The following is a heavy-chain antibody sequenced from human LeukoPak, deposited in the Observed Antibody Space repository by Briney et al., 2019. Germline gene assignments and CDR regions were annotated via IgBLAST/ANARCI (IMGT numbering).Heavy chain of an antibody. V-gene: IGHV4-59*08. CDR1: GGSISSYY. Sequence: SSETLSLTCTASGGSISSYYWSWIRQPPGKGLEWIGCIYSSGSTNYNPSLKSRVTISVDTSKNQFSLKLNSVTAADTSVYYCARQSSSGWYGAFDIWGQGTMVTVSS. CDR2: IYSSGST. J-gene: IGHJ3*02. D-gene: IGHD6-19*01. CDR3: ARQSSSGWYGAFDI.